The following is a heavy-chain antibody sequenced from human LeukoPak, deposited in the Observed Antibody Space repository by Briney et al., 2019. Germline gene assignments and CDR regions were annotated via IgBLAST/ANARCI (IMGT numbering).Heavy chain of an antibody. CDR3: ARAAANTEVQH. D-gene: IGHD6-13*01. CDR1: GYTFSSYY. Sequence: GASVKVSCKASGYTFSSYYMHWVRQAPGQGLEWMGIINPSGGSTSYAQKLQGRVTMTRDTSTSTVYMDLSSLRSEDTAVYYCARAAANTEVQHWGQGTLVTVSS. V-gene: IGHV1-46*01. J-gene: IGHJ1*01. CDR2: INPSGGST.